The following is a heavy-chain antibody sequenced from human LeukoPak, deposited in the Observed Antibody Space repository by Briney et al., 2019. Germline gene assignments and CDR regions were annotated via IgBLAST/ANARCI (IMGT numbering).Heavy chain of an antibody. CDR2: IYHSGST. D-gene: IGHD6-19*01. CDR3: ARVRGYTTVAGRGHFDY. CDR1: GASVSNHY. J-gene: IGHJ4*02. V-gene: IGHV4-38-2*02. Sequence: SETLSLTCSVSGASVSNHYCTWIRQPPGKGLEWIGSIYHSGSTYYNPSLKSRVTISVDTSKNQFSLKLSSVTAADTAVYYCARVRGYTTVAGRGHFDYWGQGTLVTVSS.